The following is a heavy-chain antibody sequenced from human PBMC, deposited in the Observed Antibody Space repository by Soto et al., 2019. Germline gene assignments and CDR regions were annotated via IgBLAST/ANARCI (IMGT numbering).Heavy chain of an antibody. CDR3: ARTVALARIQLWLRVSGYGMDV. D-gene: IGHD5-18*01. Sequence: QVQLVESGGGVVQPGRSLRLSCAASGFTFSSYGMNWVRQAPGKGLEWVAVIWYDGSNKYYADSVKGRFTISRDNSKNTLYLQMNSLRAEDTAVYYCARTVALARIQLWLRVSGYGMDVWGQGTTVTVS. CDR2: IWYDGSNK. J-gene: IGHJ6*02. V-gene: IGHV3-33*01. CDR1: GFTFSSYG.